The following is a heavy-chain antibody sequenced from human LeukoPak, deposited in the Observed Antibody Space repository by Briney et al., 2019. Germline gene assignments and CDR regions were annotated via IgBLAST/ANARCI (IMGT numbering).Heavy chain of an antibody. CDR2: FYVGGAT. D-gene: IGHD5-24*01. J-gene: IGHJ4*02. V-gene: IGHV3-53*01. Sequence: GGSLRLSCAVSRFTLTNNYISCSRQAPGKGLEWVSVFYVGGATYYADSVKGRFTISRDNSENTLYLQMKSLRAEDTAVYYCESGACYKLFEYRCQGTLVTVSS. CDR3: ESGACYKLFEY. CDR1: RFTLTNNY.